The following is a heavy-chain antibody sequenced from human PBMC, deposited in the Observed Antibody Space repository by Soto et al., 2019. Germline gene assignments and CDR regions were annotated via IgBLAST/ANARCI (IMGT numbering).Heavy chain of an antibody. J-gene: IGHJ5*02. CDR1: GGSMSSYF. CDR3: ARGLSAFDP. D-gene: IGHD3-16*01. Sequence: QVQLQESGPGLVKPSETLSLTCAVSGGSMSSYFWSWIRQPAGKGLEWIGRIYSSGSTSYNPSLKSRVTMSVDTSKNQVSLRLNSMTAADTAVYYCARGLSAFDPWGQGTLVTVSS. V-gene: IGHV4-4*07. CDR2: IYSSGST.